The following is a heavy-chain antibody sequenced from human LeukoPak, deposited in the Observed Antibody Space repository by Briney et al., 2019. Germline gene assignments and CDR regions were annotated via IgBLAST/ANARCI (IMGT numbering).Heavy chain of an antibody. J-gene: IGHJ4*02. CDR3: ARTGRPYDFWSGYDFDY. CDR1: GVSISSGSYY. D-gene: IGHD3-3*01. V-gene: IGHV4-61*02. Sequence: SETLSLTCAVSGVSISSGSYYWSWIRQPAGKGLEWVGRIYSSGSTNYNPSLKSRVTKSVDTSKNQFSLKLSSGTGADTAVYYCARTGRPYDFWSGYDFDYWGQGTLVTVPS. CDR2: IYSSGST.